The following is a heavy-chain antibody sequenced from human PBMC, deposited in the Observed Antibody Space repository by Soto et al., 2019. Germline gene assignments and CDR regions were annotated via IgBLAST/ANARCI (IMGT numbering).Heavy chain of an antibody. J-gene: IGHJ4*02. CDR3: ARAIRLRLGELLFFDY. D-gene: IGHD3-16*01. Sequence: ASVKVSCKASGYTFTSYGISWVRQAPGQGLEWMGWISAYNGNTNYAQKLQGRVTMTTDTSTSTAYMELRSLRSADTAVYYCARAIRLRLGELLFFDYWGQGTLVTVSS. V-gene: IGHV1-18*01. CDR2: ISAYNGNT. CDR1: GYTFTSYG.